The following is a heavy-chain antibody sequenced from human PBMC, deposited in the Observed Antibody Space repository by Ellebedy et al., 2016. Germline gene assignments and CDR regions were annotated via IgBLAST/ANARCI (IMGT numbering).Heavy chain of an antibody. Sequence: GESLKISCKGSGYSFTSYWIGWVRQMPGKGLEWMGIIYPGDSDTRYSPSFQGQVTISADKSISTAYLQWSSLKGSDAAMYYCARPAPRVSGWYNGLDVWGQGTTVTVSS. CDR2: IYPGDSDT. V-gene: IGHV5-51*01. J-gene: IGHJ6*02. CDR1: GYSFTSYW. CDR3: ARPAPRVSGWYNGLDV. D-gene: IGHD1-14*01.